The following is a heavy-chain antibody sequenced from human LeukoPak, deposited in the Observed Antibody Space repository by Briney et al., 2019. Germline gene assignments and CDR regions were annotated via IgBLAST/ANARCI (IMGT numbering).Heavy chain of an antibody. CDR1: GYTFTGYY. J-gene: IGHJ5*02. Sequence: ASVKVSCQASGYTFTGYYMHWVRQAPGQGLAWMGWINPNSGGTNYAQKFQGRVTMTRDTSISTANMELSRLRSDETAVYCCARTIAAAVNWFDPWGQGTLVTVSS. CDR2: INPNSGGT. D-gene: IGHD6-13*01. V-gene: IGHV1-2*02. CDR3: ARTIAAAVNWFDP.